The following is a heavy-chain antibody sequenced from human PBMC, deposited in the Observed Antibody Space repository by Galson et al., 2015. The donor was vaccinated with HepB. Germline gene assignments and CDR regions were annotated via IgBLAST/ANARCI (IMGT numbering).Heavy chain of an antibody. V-gene: IGHV3-64D*06. CDR2: ISSNGGST. D-gene: IGHD2-21*02. CDR3: AKAGLLAYCGGDCLDY. Sequence: SLRLSCAASGFTFSSYAMHWVRQAPGKGLEYVSAISSNGGSTYYADSVKGRFTISRDNSKNTLYLQMSSLRAGDTAVYYCAKAGLLAYCGGDCLDYWGQGTLVTVSS. CDR1: GFTFSSYA. J-gene: IGHJ4*02.